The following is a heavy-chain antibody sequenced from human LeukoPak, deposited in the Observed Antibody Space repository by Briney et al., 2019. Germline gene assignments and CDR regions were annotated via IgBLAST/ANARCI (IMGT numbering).Heavy chain of an antibody. V-gene: IGHV4-59*01. J-gene: IGHJ4*02. CDR1: GGSISGYY. Sequence: SETLSLTCTVSGGSISGYYWSWIRQPPGKGLEWIGYIYYSGSTNYNPSLKSRVTISVDTSKNQFSLKLSSVTAADTAVYYCARGGVVGATEWDYWGQGTLVTVSS. CDR2: IYYSGST. CDR3: ARGGVVGATEWDY. D-gene: IGHD1-26*01.